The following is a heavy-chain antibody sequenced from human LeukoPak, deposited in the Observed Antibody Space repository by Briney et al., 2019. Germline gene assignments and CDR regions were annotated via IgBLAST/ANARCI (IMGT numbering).Heavy chain of an antibody. CDR3: ARDNGSGSYLSWFDP. Sequence: SETLSLTCTVSGGSISSYYWSWIRQPAGKGLEWIGRIYTSGSTNYNPSLKSRVTMSVDASKNQFSLKLSSVTAADTAVYYCARDNGSGSYLSWFDPWGQGTLVTVSS. D-gene: IGHD3-10*01. J-gene: IGHJ5*02. CDR1: GGSISSYY. CDR2: IYTSGST. V-gene: IGHV4-4*07.